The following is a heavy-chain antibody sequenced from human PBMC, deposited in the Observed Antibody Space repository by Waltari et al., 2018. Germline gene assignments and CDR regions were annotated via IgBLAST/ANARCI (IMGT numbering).Heavy chain of an antibody. CDR2: IDPEDGET. D-gene: IGHD3-3*01. Sequence: EVQLIQSGAEVKKPGATVQISCKASAHTFTDYYLNWVQQAPGKGLVWMGLIDPEDGETVYAEKFQGRVTITADRSTDTVYMELSSVRSEDTAVYYCSTRSFGVVNAFDIWGQGTMVIVSS. J-gene: IGHJ3*02. V-gene: IGHV1-69-2*01. CDR1: AHTFTDYY. CDR3: STRSFGVVNAFDI.